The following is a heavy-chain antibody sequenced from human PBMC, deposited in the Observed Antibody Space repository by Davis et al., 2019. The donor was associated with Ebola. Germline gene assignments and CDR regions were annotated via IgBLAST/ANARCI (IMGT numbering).Heavy chain of an antibody. Sequence: GESLKISCVASGITCSRYTISWVSQALSKGLEWVSGAIGVSDNTHYADSVKGRFNISRDNAKNSVSLQMNSLRAEDTAVYYCARSFEYYCSGGRCYPRGADYWGQGTLVTVSS. J-gene: IGHJ4*02. D-gene: IGHD2-15*01. CDR3: ARSFEYYCSGGRCYPRGADY. CDR1: GITCSRYT. V-gene: IGHV3-21*01. CDR2: AIGVSDNT.